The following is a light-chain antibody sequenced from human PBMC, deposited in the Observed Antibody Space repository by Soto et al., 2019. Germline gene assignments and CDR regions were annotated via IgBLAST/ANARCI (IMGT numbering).Light chain of an antibody. V-gene: IGKV1-33*01. CDR2: DAS. Sequence: DIQMTQSTSSLSGSVGDRVTITCQASQDMSNYLNWYQQKPGKAPKLLIYDASNLETGVPSRFSGSGSGTDFTFTISSLQPEDFATYFCQQLNSYPITFGQGTRLEIK. J-gene: IGKJ5*01. CDR1: QDMSNY. CDR3: QQLNSYPIT.